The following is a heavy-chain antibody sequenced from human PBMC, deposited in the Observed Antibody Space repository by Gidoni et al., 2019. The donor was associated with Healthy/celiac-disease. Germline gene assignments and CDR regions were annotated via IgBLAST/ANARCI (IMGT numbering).Heavy chain of an antibody. CDR1: GFTFSSYG. Sequence: QVQLVESGGGGVQPGRSLSISCAASGFTFSSYGMHGVRQAPGKWVEWVAVIGYDGSNKYYADSVKGRFTISRDNSKNTLYLQMNSLRAEDTAVYYCARDGDGYNSLAYYFDYWGQGTLVTVSS. D-gene: IGHD5-12*01. J-gene: IGHJ4*02. CDR3: ARDGDGYNSLAYYFDY. V-gene: IGHV3-33*01. CDR2: IGYDGSNK.